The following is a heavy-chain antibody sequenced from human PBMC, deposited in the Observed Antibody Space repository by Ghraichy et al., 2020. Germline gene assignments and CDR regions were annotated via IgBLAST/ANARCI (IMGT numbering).Heavy chain of an antibody. D-gene: IGHD4-23*01. CDR3: ARASTVVRFYYYDGMDV. J-gene: IGHJ6*02. CDR2: ITTSGRTI. V-gene: IGHV3-48*02. Sequence: LSLTCVGSGFTFSGSNLNWVRQSPGKGLEWVSYITTSGRTIFYADAVKGRFTISRDNAQNSLYLQMNSLRDEDTAVYYCARASTVVRFYYYDGMDVWGQGTTVTVSS. CDR1: GFTFSGSN.